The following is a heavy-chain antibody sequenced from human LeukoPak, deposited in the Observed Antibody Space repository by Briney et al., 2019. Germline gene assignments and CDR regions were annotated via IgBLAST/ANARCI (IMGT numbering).Heavy chain of an antibody. CDR1: GGSFSGYY. Sequence: PSETLSLTCAVYGGSFSGYYWSWIRQPPGKGLEWIGEINHSGSTNYNPSPQSRVTISVDTSKNQFSLKLSSVTAADTAVYYCARQGTVRGHDYWGQGTLVTVSS. J-gene: IGHJ4*02. D-gene: IGHD3-10*01. CDR2: INHSGST. V-gene: IGHV4-34*01. CDR3: ARQGTVRGHDY.